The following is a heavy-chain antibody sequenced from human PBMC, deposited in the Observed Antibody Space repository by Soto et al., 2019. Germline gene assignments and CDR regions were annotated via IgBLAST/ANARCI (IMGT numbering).Heavy chain of an antibody. V-gene: IGHV4-34*01. CDR2: INHSGST. J-gene: IGHJ4*02. CDR3: VRMKTGGSRPVDH. D-gene: IGHD2-15*01. Sequence: SETLSLTCAVYGGSFSGYYWSWIRQPPGKGLEWIGEINHSGSTNYKPSLQSRAAISLDTSKNQFSLKLTSATATDTAVYYCVRMKTGGSRPVDHWGQGTLVTVSS. CDR1: GGSFSGYY.